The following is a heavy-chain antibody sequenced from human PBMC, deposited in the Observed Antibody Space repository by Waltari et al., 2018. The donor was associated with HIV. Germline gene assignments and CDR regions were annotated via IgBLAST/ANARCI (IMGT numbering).Heavy chain of an antibody. Sequence: QVQLVESGGGVVQPGRSLRLSCAASGFTFSSYGMHWVRQAPGKGLEWVAVIWYDGSKKYYADSVKGRFTISRDNSKNTLYLQMNSLRAEDTAVYYCAREGGAYCGGDCYPSYWGQGTLVTVSS. V-gene: IGHV3-33*01. CDR2: IWYDGSKK. CDR3: AREGGAYCGGDCYPSY. CDR1: GFTFSSYG. D-gene: IGHD2-21*02. J-gene: IGHJ4*02.